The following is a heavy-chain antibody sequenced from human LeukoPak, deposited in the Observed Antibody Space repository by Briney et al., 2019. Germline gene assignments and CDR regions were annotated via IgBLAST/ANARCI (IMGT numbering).Heavy chain of an antibody. CDR2: ISAYNGNT. D-gene: IGHD6-19*01. V-gene: IGHV1-18*01. J-gene: IGHJ4*02. CDR1: GYTLTSNG. Sequence: EASVKVSCKASGYTLTSNGISWVRQVPGQGLEWEGWISAYNGNTNYAQKFQGRVTMTTDTSTSAAYMELRSLRSDDTAVYYCARDQQWLDPARHGFDYWGQGTLVTVSS. CDR3: ARDQQWLDPARHGFDY.